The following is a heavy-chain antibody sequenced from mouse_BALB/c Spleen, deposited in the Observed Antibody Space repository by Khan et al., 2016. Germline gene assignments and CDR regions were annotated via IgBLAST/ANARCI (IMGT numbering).Heavy chain of an antibody. Sequence: EVELVESGGGLVQPGGSLRLSCATSGFTFTAYYMSWVRQPPGKALEWVGFIRNKANGYTTEYSASVKGRFTISRDNSQSILYLQMNTLRAEDSATYYCAIESYGYFDVWGAGTTVTVCS. CDR2: IRNKANGYTT. J-gene: IGHJ1*01. CDR1: GFTFTAYY. V-gene: IGHV7-3*02. CDR3: AIESYGYFDV.